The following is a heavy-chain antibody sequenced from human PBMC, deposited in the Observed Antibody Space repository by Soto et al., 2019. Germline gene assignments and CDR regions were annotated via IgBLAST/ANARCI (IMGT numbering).Heavy chain of an antibody. Sequence: SETLSLTCAVYGGSFSGYYWSWIRQPPGKGLEWIGEINHSGSTNYNPSLKSRVTISVDTSKNQFSLKLSSVTAADTAVYYCARGDLYCSSTSCYTGYYYYGMDVWGQGTTVTAP. CDR2: INHSGST. V-gene: IGHV4-34*01. CDR3: ARGDLYCSSTSCYTGYYYYGMDV. J-gene: IGHJ6*02. D-gene: IGHD2-2*02. CDR1: GGSFSGYY.